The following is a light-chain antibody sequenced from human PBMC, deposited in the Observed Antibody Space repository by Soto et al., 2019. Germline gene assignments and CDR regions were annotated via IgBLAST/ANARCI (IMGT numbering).Light chain of an antibody. J-gene: IGLJ1*01. Sequence: QSALTQPASVSGSPGQSITISCTGTSSDVGAYNFVSWYQHHPGTAPKLMIYEVSNRPSGASNRFSGSKSGNTASLTISGLQAEDEADYYCQSYDNSPSTYVFGTGTKLTVL. CDR2: EVS. V-gene: IGLV2-14*01. CDR1: SSDVGAYNF. CDR3: QSYDNSPSTYV.